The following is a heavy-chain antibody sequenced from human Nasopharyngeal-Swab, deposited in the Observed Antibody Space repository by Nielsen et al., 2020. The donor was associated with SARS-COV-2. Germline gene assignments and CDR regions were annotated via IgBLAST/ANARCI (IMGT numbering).Heavy chain of an antibody. D-gene: IGHD3-16*01. CDR2: IYYSGST. Sequence: WIRQPPGKGLEWIGYIYYSGSTYYSPSLKSRVTISVDTSKNQFSLKLSSVTAADTAVYYCASHHYDYGSLDYWGQGTLVTVSS. CDR3: ASHHYDYGSLDY. J-gene: IGHJ4*02. V-gene: IGHV4-30-4*01.